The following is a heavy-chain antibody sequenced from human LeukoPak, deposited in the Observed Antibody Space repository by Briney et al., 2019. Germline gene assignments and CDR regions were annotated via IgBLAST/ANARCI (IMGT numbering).Heavy chain of an antibody. CDR3: VRSGGSYSPVDY. CDR1: GVSISSYY. CDR2: IYYSGTS. V-gene: IGHV4-59*01. J-gene: IGHJ4*02. Sequence: SETLSLTCSVSGVSISSYYWSWIRQPPGKGLEWIGYIYYSGTSKYNPSLKSRVTISVDTSKNQSSLKLTSVTAADTAVYYCVRSGGSYSPVDYWGQGTLVTVSS. D-gene: IGHD1-26*01.